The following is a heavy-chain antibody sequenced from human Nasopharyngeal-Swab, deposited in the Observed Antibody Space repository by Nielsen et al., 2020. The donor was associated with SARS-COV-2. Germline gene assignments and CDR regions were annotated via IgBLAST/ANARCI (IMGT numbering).Heavy chain of an antibody. CDR3: AKKRVTMVRGVQAPTDY. D-gene: IGHD3-10*01. Sequence: GGSLRLSCAASGFTFSSYAMSWARQAPGKGLEWVSAISGSGGSTYYADSVKGRFTISRDNSKNTLYLQMNSLRAEDTAVYYCAKKRVTMVRGVQAPTDYWGQGTLVTVSS. V-gene: IGHV3-23*01. CDR1: GFTFSSYA. J-gene: IGHJ4*02. CDR2: ISGSGGST.